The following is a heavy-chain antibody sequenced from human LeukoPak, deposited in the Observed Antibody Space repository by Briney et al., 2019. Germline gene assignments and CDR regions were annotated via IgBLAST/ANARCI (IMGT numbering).Heavy chain of an antibody. V-gene: IGHV1-18*04. CDR2: ISAYNGNT. Sequence: GASVKVSCKASVYTFTGYYMHWVRQAPGQGLEGMGWISAYNGNTNYAQKLQGRVTITTDTSTSTAYMELRSLRSDDTAVYYCARDRPEYFTKDYWGQGTLVTVSS. J-gene: IGHJ4*02. CDR3: ARDRPEYFTKDY. D-gene: IGHD2-8*01. CDR1: VYTFTGYY.